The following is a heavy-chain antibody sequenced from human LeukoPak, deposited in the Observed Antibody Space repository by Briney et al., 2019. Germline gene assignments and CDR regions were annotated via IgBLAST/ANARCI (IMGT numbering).Heavy chain of an antibody. J-gene: IGHJ4*02. CDR3: ARDPPYSSVARRFDY. Sequence: ASVKDSCKASGYTFTSYYMHWVRPAPGQGREWMGIINPSGGSTSYAQKFQGRVTMTRDTSTSTVYMELSSLRSEDTAVYYCARDPPYSSVARRFDYWGQGTLVTVSS. CDR1: GYTFTSYY. V-gene: IGHV1-46*01. CDR2: INPSGGST. D-gene: IGHD6-19*01.